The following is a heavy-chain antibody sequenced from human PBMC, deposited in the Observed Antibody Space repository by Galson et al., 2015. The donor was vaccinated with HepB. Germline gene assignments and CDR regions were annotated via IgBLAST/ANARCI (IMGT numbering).Heavy chain of an antibody. CDR2: ISGSGGST. D-gene: IGHD1-1*01. Sequence: SLRLSCAASGFTFSSYAMSWVRQAPGKGLEWVSAISGSGGSTYYADSVKGRFTISRDNSKNTLYLQMNSLRAEDTAVYYCAKGKVGWNDGRGGSYYYYGMDVWGQGTTVTVSS. CDR1: GFTFSSYA. CDR3: AKGKVGWNDGRGGSYYYYGMDV. V-gene: IGHV3-23*01. J-gene: IGHJ6*02.